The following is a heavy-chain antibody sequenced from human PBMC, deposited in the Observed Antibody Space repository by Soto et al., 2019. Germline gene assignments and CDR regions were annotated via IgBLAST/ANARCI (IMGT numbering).Heavy chain of an antibody. CDR1: GFTFSSYS. Sequence: GGSLRLSCAASGFTFSSYSMNWVRQAPGKGLEWVSSISSSSSYIYYADSVKGRFTISRDNSKLYLQMNSLRAEDTALYHCAKEMSTASWGQGTLVTVSS. CDR2: ISSSSSYI. CDR3: AKEMSTAS. V-gene: IGHV3-21*04. D-gene: IGHD2-21*02. J-gene: IGHJ5*02.